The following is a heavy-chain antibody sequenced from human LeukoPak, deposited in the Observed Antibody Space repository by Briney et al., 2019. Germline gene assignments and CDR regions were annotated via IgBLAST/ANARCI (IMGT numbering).Heavy chain of an antibody. D-gene: IGHD4-17*01. CDR3: ARRGAYGDYFDY. Sequence: GESLKISCKGFGYRFTTYWIGWVRQLPGKGQEWMGIFYPGDSDSRYSPSFQGQVTISADRSISTAYLQWSSLKASDTAMYYCARRGAYGDYFDYWGQGTLVTVSA. J-gene: IGHJ4*02. CDR1: GYRFTTYW. CDR2: FYPGDSDS. V-gene: IGHV5-51*01.